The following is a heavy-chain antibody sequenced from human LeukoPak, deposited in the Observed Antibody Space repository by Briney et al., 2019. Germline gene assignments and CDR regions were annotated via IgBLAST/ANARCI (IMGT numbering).Heavy chain of an antibody. D-gene: IGHD6-6*01. CDR3: ARGRGFRLGSSSGGGLDY. CDR2: INHSGST. V-gene: IGHV4-34*01. J-gene: IGHJ4*02. Sequence: SETLSLTCTVSGGSISSYYWSWIRQPPGKGLEWIGEINHSGSTNYNPSLKSRVTISVDTSKNQFSLKLSSVTAADTAVYYCARGRGFRLGSSSGGGLDYWGQGTLVTVSS. CDR1: GGSISSYY.